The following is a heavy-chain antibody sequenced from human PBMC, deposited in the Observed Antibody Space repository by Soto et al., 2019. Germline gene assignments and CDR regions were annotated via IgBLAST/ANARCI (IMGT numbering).Heavy chain of an antibody. V-gene: IGHV4-34*01. J-gene: IGHJ4*02. Sequence: SETLSLTCAVYGGSFSGYYWSWIRQPPGKGLEWIGEINHSGSTNYNPSLKSRVTISVDTSKNQFSLKLSSVTAADTAVYYCAREGNGSGSYYPFDYWGQGTLVTVSS. D-gene: IGHD3-10*01. CDR3: AREGNGSGSYYPFDY. CDR2: INHSGST. CDR1: GGSFSGYY.